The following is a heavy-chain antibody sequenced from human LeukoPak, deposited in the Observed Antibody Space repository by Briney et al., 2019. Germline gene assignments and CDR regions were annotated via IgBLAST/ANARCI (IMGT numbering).Heavy chain of an antibody. Sequence: ASETLSLTCAVYGGSFSGYYWSWIRQPPGKGLGWIGEINHSGSTNYNPSLKSRVTISVDTSKNQFSLKLSSVTAADTAVYYCARNYYDSSGYYPGLDYWGQGTLVTVSS. CDR1: GGSFSGYY. CDR3: ARNYYDSSGYYPGLDY. J-gene: IGHJ4*02. CDR2: INHSGST. D-gene: IGHD3-22*01. V-gene: IGHV4-34*01.